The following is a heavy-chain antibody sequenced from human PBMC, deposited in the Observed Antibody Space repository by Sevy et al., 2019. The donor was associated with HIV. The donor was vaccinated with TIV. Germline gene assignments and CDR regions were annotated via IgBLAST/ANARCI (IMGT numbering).Heavy chain of an antibody. CDR1: GGSITSLY. Sequence: SETLSLTGTVSGGSITSLYWNWIRQPPGKGLEWIANIYYNGHINYNPSLTSRVTLSLDTSKNQFSLRLSSVTAADTAMYYCAGENAWGRGYSWGQGTLVTVSS. D-gene: IGHD1-26*01. CDR2: IYYNGHI. V-gene: IGHV4-59*08. J-gene: IGHJ4*02. CDR3: AGENAWGRGYS.